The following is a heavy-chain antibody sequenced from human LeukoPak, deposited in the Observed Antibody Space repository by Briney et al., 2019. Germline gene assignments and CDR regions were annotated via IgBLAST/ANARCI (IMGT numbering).Heavy chain of an antibody. CDR1: GFIFSRHS. CDR3: ARDLSGVTGYTYGRGIDY. J-gene: IGHJ4*02. CDR2: ISTSSSYI. D-gene: IGHD5-18*01. Sequence: GGSLRLSCAGSGFIFSRHSMNWVRQAPGKGLEWVSSISTSSSYIYYADSVKGRYTISRDNAKTSLYLQMNSLRAEDTAVYYCARDLSGVTGYTYGRGIDYWGQGTLVTVSS. V-gene: IGHV3-21*01.